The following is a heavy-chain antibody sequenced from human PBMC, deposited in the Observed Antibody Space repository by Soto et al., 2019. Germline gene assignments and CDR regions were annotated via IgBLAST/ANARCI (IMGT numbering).Heavy chain of an antibody. V-gene: IGHV3-23*01. CDR2: LSGSGDSK. CDR1: GFTFTGFG. D-gene: IGHD1-7*01. Sequence: EGQLLESGGGLVRPGGSLRLSCAASGFTFTGFGMHWVRQAPGKGLEWIAALSGSGDSKYYAESVKGRFTISGDNSMDTLFLETDSLRVEDSAVYFCATPIVRGWNYSQASAYDVWGQGTIVTVSS. J-gene: IGHJ3*01. CDR3: ATPIVRGWNYSQASAYDV.